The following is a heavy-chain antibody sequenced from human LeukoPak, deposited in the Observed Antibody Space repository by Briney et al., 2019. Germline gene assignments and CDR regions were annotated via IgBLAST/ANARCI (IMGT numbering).Heavy chain of an antibody. CDR3: ARVVTVNWFDP. V-gene: IGHV1-18*01. CDR1: TSR. J-gene: IGHJ5*02. CDR2: ISAYNGNT. Sequence: ASVKVSCKATSRISWVRQAPGQGLEWMGWISAYNGNTNYAQKLQGRVTMTTDTSTSTAYMELRSLRSDDTAVYYCARVVTVNWFDPWGQGTLVTVSS. D-gene: IGHD1-26*01.